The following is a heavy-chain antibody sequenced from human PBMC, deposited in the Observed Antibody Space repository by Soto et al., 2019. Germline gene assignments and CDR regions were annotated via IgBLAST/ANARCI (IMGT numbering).Heavy chain of an antibody. Sequence: GGSLRLSCAASGFTFSSYALSWVRQAPGKGLEWVSVIYSGGSTYYADSVKGRFTISRDNSKNTLYLQMNSLRAEDTAVYYCARDRHREWGLDYYYYYGMDVWGQGTTVTVSS. J-gene: IGHJ6*02. D-gene: IGHD2-8*01. CDR2: IYSGGST. CDR3: ARDRHREWGLDYYYYYGMDV. V-gene: IGHV3-53*01. CDR1: GFTFSSYA.